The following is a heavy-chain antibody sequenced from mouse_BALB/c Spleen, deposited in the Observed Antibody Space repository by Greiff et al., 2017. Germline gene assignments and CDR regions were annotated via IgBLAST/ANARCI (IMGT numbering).Heavy chain of an antibody. V-gene: IGHV5-6*01. D-gene: IGHD1-2*01. Sequence: EVQLVESGGDLVKPGGSLKLSCAASGFTFSSYGMSWVRQTPDKRLEWVATISSGGSYTYYPDSVKGRFTISRDNAKNTLYLQMSSLKSEDTAMYYCARHRPTATSAMDYWGQGTSVTVSS. CDR3: ARHRPTATSAMDY. CDR2: ISSGGSYT. J-gene: IGHJ4*01. CDR1: GFTFSSYG.